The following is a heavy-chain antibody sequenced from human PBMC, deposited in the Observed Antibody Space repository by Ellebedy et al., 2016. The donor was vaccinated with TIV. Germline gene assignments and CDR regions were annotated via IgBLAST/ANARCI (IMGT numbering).Heavy chain of an antibody. V-gene: IGHV4-39*01. CDR3: ARTVSPYSNYDVGVNWFDP. Sequence: SETLSLTCTVSGGSVSSSSYYWGWIRQPPGKGLEWIGSIYYSGSTYYNPSLKSRVTISVDTSKNQFSLKLSSVTAADTAVYYCARTVSPYSNYDVGVNWFDPWGQGTLVTVSS. CDR1: GGSVSSSSYY. J-gene: IGHJ5*02. CDR2: IYYSGST. D-gene: IGHD4-11*01.